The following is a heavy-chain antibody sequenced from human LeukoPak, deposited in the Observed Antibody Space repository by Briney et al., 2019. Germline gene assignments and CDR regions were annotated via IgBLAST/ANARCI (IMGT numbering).Heavy chain of an antibody. CDR1: GFTFSSYG. J-gene: IGHJ4*02. CDR2: ISYDGSNK. CDR3: AKAFSYYYDSSGYFFDY. Sequence: GGSERLSCAASGFTFSSYGMHWVRQAPGKGLEWVAVISYDGSNKYYADSVKGRFTISRDNSKNTLYLQMNSLRAEDTAVYYCAKAFSYYYDSSGYFFDYWGQGTLVTVSS. V-gene: IGHV3-30*18. D-gene: IGHD3-22*01.